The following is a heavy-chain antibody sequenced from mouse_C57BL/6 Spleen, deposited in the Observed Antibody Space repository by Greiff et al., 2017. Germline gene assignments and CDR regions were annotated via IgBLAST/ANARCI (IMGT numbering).Heavy chain of an antibody. V-gene: IGHV1-69*01. J-gene: IGHJ3*01. Sequence: VQLQQPGAELVMPGASVKLSCKASGYTFTSYWMHWVKQRPGRGLEWIGEIDPSDSYTNYNQKFKGKSTLTAEKSSSTAYLQLSSLTSADSAVYYCARGVDRRWFAYGGKGTLVTVSA. CDR3: ARGVDRRWFAY. CDR2: IDPSDSYT. CDR1: GYTFTSYW.